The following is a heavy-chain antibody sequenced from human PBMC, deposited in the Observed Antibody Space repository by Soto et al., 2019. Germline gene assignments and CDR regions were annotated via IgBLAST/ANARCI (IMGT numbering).Heavy chain of an antibody. D-gene: IGHD3-10*01. CDR2: IDWDDDK. V-gene: IGHV2-70*11. CDR3: ARIRQYGSGDTPRMDV. Sequence: SGPTLVNPTQTLTLTCTFSGFSLTTSGMCVSWIRQPPGKALEWLARIDWDDDKYYGTSLRTRLTISKDTSKNQVVLTMTNMDPVDTATYYCARIRQYGSGDTPRMDVWGKGTTVTVSS. J-gene: IGHJ6*04. CDR1: GFSLTTSGMC.